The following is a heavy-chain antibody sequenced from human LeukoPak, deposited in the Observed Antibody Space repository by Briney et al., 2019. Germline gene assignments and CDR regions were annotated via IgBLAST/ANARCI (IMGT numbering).Heavy chain of an antibody. CDR1: GFTFSSYG. CDR2: IWYDGSNK. CDR3: ARGTGWSDPYFDY. V-gene: IGHV3-33*01. D-gene: IGHD6-19*01. Sequence: GGSLRLSCAASGFTFSSYGMHWVRQAPGKGLEWVAVIWYDGSNKYYADSVKGRFTISRDNAKNSLYLQMSSLRAEDTAVYYCARGTGWSDPYFDYWGQGTLVTVSS. J-gene: IGHJ4*02.